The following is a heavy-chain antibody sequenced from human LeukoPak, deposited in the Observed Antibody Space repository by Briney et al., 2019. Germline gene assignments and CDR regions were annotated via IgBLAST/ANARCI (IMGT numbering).Heavy chain of an antibody. V-gene: IGHV3-30*03. CDR1: GFTFSSYG. Sequence: GGSLRLSCSASGFTFSSYGMHWVRQAPGKGLVWVAVISYDGSNKYYADSVKGRFTISRDNSKNTLYLQMNSLRAEDTAVYYCARTARDYVWGSYHEPPPPGFAPWGQGTLLTASS. CDR3: ARTARDYVWGSYHEPPPPGFAP. D-gene: IGHD3-16*02. CDR2: ISYDGSNK. J-gene: IGHJ5*02.